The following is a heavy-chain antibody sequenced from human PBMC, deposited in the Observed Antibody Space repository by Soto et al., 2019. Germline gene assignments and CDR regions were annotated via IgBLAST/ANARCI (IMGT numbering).Heavy chain of an antibody. V-gene: IGHV3-30*18. J-gene: IGHJ4*02. CDR1: GFTFSNFG. D-gene: IGHD2-15*01. CDR3: AKGSDVARQELDY. CDR2: ISSDGSDK. Sequence: QVQLVESGGGVVQPGRSLRLSCAASGFTFSNFGMHWVRQAPGKGLEWVAAISSDGSDKYYSKGRFTISRDNSKNKLFLQMNSLRVEDTAVYYCAKGSDVARQELDYWGQGTLVTVSS.